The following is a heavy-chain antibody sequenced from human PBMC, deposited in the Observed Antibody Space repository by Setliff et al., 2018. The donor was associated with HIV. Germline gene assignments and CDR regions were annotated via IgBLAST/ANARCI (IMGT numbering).Heavy chain of an antibody. Sequence: SETLSLTCTVSGSSISSSNYYWGWIRQPPGKGLEWIGSIYYSGSTNYNPSLKSRVTISVDTSKNQFSLKLRSVTAADTAVYYCARDLGGTQSSDYWGQGTLVTVSS. V-gene: IGHV4-39*07. CDR3: ARDLGGTQSSDY. CDR1: GSSISSSNYY. CDR2: IYYSGST. J-gene: IGHJ4*02. D-gene: IGHD3-16*01.